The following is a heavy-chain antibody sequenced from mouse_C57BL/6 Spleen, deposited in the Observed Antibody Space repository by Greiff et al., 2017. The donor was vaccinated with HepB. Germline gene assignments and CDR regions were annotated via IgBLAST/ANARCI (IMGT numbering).Heavy chain of an antibody. CDR3: ARWGDYDRGYYFDY. Sequence: VQLQQSGPELVKPGASVKISCKASGYAFSSSWMNWVKQRPGKGLEWIGRIYPGDGDTNYNGKFKGKATLTADKSSSTAYMQLSSLTSEDSAVYFCARWGDYDRGYYFDYWGQGTTLTVSS. D-gene: IGHD2-4*01. CDR2: IYPGDGDT. V-gene: IGHV1-82*01. J-gene: IGHJ2*01. CDR1: GYAFSSSW.